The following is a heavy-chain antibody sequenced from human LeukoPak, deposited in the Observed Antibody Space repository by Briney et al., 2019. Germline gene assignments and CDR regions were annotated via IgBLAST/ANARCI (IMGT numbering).Heavy chain of an antibody. CDR3: ARSSQSSSTSFDH. CDR1: AGSISGYY. J-gene: IGHJ4*02. D-gene: IGHD6-6*01. CDR2: IYYTGSS. V-gene: IGHV4-59*01. Sequence: SETLSLTCTVSAGSISGYYCSWIRQPPGKGLEWIGYIYYTGSSHYNPSLKSRVTLSVDTSKNQCCLKLASVIAADTAVYYCARSSQSSSTSFDHWGQGTLVTVSS.